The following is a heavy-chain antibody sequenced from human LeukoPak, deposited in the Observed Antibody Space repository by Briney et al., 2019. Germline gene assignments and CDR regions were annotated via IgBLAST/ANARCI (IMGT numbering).Heavy chain of an antibody. J-gene: IGHJ4*02. D-gene: IGHD3-22*01. CDR1: GFTFSSYS. CDR2: IKQDGSEK. V-gene: IGHV3-7*03. Sequence: GGSLRLSCAASGFTFSSYSMNWVRQAPGKGLEWVANIKQDGSEKYYVDSVKGRFTISRDNAKNSLYLQMNSLRAEDTAVYYCARGRKSHDSSGLFDYWGQGTLVTVSS. CDR3: ARGRKSHDSSGLFDY.